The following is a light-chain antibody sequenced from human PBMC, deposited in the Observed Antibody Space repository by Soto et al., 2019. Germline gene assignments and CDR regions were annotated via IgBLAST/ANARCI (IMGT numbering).Light chain of an antibody. CDR3: QQYNNYLIT. CDR1: PSISSW. J-gene: IGKJ5*01. V-gene: IGKV1-5*03. Sequence: DIQMTQSPSTLSASVGDRVTITCRASPSISSWLAWYQQKPGKAPKLLIYKASSLQRGVPSRFSGSGSGTEFTLTISSLQPDDFATYYCQQYNNYLITFGQGTRLEIK. CDR2: KAS.